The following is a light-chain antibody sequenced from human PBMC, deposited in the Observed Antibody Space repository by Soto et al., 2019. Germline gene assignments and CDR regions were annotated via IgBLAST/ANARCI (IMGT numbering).Light chain of an antibody. J-gene: IGKJ1*01. Sequence: DFQMTQSPSSLSASVGDRVTITCRANEGISNFLAWYQQKPGKAPKLLIYAASKLQSGVPSRFSGSGIGTDFTPTISGLQPEDVATYFCQKYNSAPQTFGQGTKVEI. CDR3: QKYNSAPQT. CDR1: EGISNF. CDR2: AAS. V-gene: IGKV1-27*01.